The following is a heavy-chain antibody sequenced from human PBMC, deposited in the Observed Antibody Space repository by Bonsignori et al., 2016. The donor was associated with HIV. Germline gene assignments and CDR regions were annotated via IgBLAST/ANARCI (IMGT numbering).Heavy chain of an antibody. CDR3: AREKKGHCSGGTCFLGFYFYGMDV. D-gene: IGHD2-15*01. Sequence: EVQLVESGGGLVQPGGSLRLSCDASGFAFSDFWMSWVRQVPGKGLEWVANIDQHGSEKYNVNSVKGRFTISRDNAKDSLHLQMNSLAVEDTAVYFCAREKKGHCSGGTCFLGFYFYGMDVWGQGTTVTVSS. V-gene: IGHV3-7*01. CDR1: GFAFSDFW. J-gene: IGHJ6*02. CDR2: IDQHGSEK.